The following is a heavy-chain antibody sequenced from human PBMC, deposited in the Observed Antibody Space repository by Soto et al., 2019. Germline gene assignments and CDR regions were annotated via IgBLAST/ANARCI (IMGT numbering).Heavy chain of an antibody. J-gene: IGHJ6*02. Sequence: GGSLRLSCAASGFTVSSNYMSWVRQAPGKGLEWVSIIYSDGSTYYADSVKGRFTISRDNSKNTLYLQMNSLRAEDTAVYYCARDRQPYYYYGMDAWGQGTTVTVSS. CDR1: GFTVSSNY. V-gene: IGHV3-66*01. CDR2: IYSDGST. CDR3: ARDRQPYYYYGMDA.